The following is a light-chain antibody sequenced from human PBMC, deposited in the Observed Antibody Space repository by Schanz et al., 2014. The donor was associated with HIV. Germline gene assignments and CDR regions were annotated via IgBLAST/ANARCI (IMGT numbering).Light chain of an antibody. CDR3: CSYAGSYTVVL. CDR1: SSDVGGHNY. J-gene: IGLJ2*01. V-gene: IGLV2-11*01. Sequence: QSALTQPASVSGSPGQSITISCTGVSSDVGGHNYVSWYQQNPGKAPNLIIYDVNKRPSAVPDRFSGSRSGNTASLTVSGLQAEDEADYYCCSYAGSYTVVLFGGGTKLTVL. CDR2: DVN.